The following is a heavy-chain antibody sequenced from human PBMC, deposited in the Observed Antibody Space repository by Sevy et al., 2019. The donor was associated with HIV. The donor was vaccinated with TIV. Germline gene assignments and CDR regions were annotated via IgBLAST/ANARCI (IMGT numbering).Heavy chain of an antibody. CDR2: ISGSGTLI. D-gene: IGHD6-6*01. Sequence: GGSLRLSCAASGFTFSSYSMNWVRQAPGKGLEWVSYISGSGTLIYYGDSGKGRFTISRDNAKNSLYLQMNSLRDEDTAVYYCAREAWSSSSAGRGYWGQGTLVTVSS. CDR1: GFTFSSYS. CDR3: AREAWSSSSAGRGY. J-gene: IGHJ4*02. V-gene: IGHV3-48*02.